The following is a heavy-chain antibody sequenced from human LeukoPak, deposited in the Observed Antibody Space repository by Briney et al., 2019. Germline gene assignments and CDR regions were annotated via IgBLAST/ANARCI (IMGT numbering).Heavy chain of an antibody. J-gene: IGHJ4*02. D-gene: IGHD3-22*01. CDR3: ARATRTYYYDSSGYSPFDY. CDR2: IYYSGST. Sequence: SETLSLTCTVSGGSISSSSYYWGWIRQPPGKGLEWIGSIYYSGSTYYNPSLKSRVTISVDTSKNQFSLELSPVTAADTAVYYCARATRTYYYDSSGYSPFDYWGQGTLVTVSS. CDR1: GGSISSSSYY. V-gene: IGHV4-39*07.